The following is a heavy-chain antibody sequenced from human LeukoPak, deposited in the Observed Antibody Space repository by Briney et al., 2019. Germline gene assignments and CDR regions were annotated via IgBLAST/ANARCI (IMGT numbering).Heavy chain of an antibody. J-gene: IGHJ4*02. D-gene: IGHD3-9*01. Sequence: GGSLRLSCAASGFTFNTFNMNWVRQAPGKGLEWVSSITSGGDYIYYADSVKGRFTISRDNAKNSLSLQLNSLRVEDTAVYYCARGHYDVLAASYKWTPDYWGQGTLVTVSS. CDR2: ITSGGDYI. CDR3: ARGHYDVLAASYKWTPDY. V-gene: IGHV3-21*01. CDR1: GFTFNTFN.